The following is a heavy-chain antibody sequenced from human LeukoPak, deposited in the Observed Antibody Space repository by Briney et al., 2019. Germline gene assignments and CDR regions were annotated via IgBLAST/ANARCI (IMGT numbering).Heavy chain of an antibody. J-gene: IGHJ3*02. CDR3: ARDLSSKFPTDAFDI. CDR2: ISAYNGNT. D-gene: IGHD2-21*01. V-gene: IGHV1-18*01. Sequence: REASVKVSCKASGYTFTSYGISWVRQAPVQGLEWMGWISAYNGNTNYAQKLQGRVTMTTDTSTSTAYMELRSLRSDDTAVYYCARDLSSKFPTDAFDIWGQGTMVTVSS. CDR1: GYTFTSYG.